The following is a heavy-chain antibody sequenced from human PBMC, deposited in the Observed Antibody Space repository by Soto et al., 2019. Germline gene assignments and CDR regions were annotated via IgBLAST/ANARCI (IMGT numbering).Heavy chain of an antibody. V-gene: IGHV3-73*01. J-gene: IGHJ4*02. CDR1: GFTLSGFD. Sequence: GGSLRLSCAASGFTLSGFDIHWVRQASWEGLEWVGRIKTKVESYATELAASVKGRFTISRDDPKNTAYLQMSSLKTEDTAVYYCTRRYCSGGGCYSDFDFWGQGTLVTVSS. D-gene: IGHD2-15*01. CDR2: IKTKVESYAT. CDR3: TRRYCSGGGCYSDFDF.